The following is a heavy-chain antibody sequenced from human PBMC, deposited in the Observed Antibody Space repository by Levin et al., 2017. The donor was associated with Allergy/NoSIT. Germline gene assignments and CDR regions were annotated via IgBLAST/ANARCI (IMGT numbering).Heavy chain of an antibody. CDR3: ARFVFDGDNLNYGLHFIDN. CDR2: GSYSGRT. CDR1: GGSIRSNSYY. J-gene: IGHJ4*02. Sequence: SETLSLTCTVSGGSIRSNSYYWGWVRQSPVRGLEWIGAGSYSGRTFYNSSLKSRVTVSVETSKKQFSLIVSSVTAADTGVYFCARFVFDGDNLNYGLHFIDNWGQGTLVTVSS. D-gene: IGHD4-23*01. V-gene: IGHV4-39*07.